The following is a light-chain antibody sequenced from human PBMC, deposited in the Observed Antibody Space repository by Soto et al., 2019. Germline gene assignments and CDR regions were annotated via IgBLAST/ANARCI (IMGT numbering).Light chain of an antibody. CDR2: KNN. Sequence: QSVLTQPPSASGTPGQRVTISCSGSSSNIETNTVNWYQQLPRTAPKLLIYKNNQRPSGVPDRFSGSKSGTSASLAISGLQSXDEADYYCAAWDDSLNGPRFVFGTGTKVTVL. CDR1: SSNIETNT. CDR3: AAWDDSLNGPRFV. J-gene: IGLJ1*01. V-gene: IGLV1-44*01.